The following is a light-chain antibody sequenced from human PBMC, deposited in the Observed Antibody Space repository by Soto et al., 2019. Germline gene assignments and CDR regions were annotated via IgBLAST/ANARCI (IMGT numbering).Light chain of an antibody. CDR1: RSDVGDYNY. Sequence: QSVLTQPPSASGSLGQSVTIPCTGTRSDVGDYNYVSWYQQHPGKVPKLMIYEVSKRPSGVPDRFSGSKSGNTASLTVSGLQAEDEADYYCSSFAGSPVVFGGGTQLTVL. CDR3: SSFAGSPVV. J-gene: IGLJ2*01. CDR2: EVS. V-gene: IGLV2-8*01.